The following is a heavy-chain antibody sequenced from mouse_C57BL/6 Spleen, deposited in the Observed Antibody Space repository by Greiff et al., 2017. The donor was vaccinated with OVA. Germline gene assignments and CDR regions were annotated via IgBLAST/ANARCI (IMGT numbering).Heavy chain of an antibody. CDR3: ARGRDYDGVYFDY. CDR2: INPNYGTT. J-gene: IGHJ2*01. CDR1: GYSFTDYN. D-gene: IGHD2-4*01. V-gene: IGHV1-39*01. Sequence: VQLKQSGPELVKPGASVKISCKASGYSFTDYNMNWVKQSNGKSLEWIGVINPNYGTTSYNQTFKGKATLTVDQSSSTAYIQLNNLTSEDSADYYSARGRDYDGVYFDYWGQGTTLTVSS.